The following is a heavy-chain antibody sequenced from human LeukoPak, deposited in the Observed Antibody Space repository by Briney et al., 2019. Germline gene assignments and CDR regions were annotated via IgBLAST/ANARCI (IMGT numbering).Heavy chain of an antibody. J-gene: IGHJ3*02. CDR3: ARSRYCSSATCYTRDDAFDI. V-gene: IGHV4-34*01. D-gene: IGHD2-2*02. CDR2: INHSGST. Sequence: SETLSLTCAVYGGSFSGYYWTWIRQSPGKGLEWIGEINHSGSTDYNPSLRSRVTISVDTSKNQFSLKLSSVTAADTAVYYCARSRYCSSATCYTRDDAFDIWGQGTMVTVSS. CDR1: GGSFSGYY.